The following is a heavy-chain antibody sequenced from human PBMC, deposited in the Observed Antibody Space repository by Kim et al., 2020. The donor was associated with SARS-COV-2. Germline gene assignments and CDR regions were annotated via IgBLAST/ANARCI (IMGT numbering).Heavy chain of an antibody. CDR2: GRST. V-gene: IGHV3-74*01. Sequence: GRSTDHAESVKGRFTISRENAKGTLHLQMNSLRAEDAALYYCTTLSQADYWGQGTLVTVSS. J-gene: IGHJ4*02. CDR3: TTLSQADY.